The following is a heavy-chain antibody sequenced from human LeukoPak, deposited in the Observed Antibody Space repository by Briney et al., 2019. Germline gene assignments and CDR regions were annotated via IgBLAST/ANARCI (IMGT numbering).Heavy chain of an antibody. CDR3: TAESIIDCDYYVDY. Sequence: GGSLRHSCAGPGFNLCNDWMSSVRQAPGKGLEWVGRIKSKTDGGTTDYAAPVKGRFTISRDDSKNTLYLQMNSLKTEDTAVYYTTAESIIDCDYYVDYWGQGTLVSVSS. V-gene: IGHV3-15*01. CDR1: GFNLCNDW. D-gene: IGHD2-21*01. J-gene: IGHJ4*02. CDR2: IKSKTDGGTT.